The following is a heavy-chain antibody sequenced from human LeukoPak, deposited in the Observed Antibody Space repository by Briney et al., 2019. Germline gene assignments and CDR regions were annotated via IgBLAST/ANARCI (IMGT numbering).Heavy chain of an antibody. V-gene: IGHV3-73*01. CDR1: GFTFSGAH. CDR3: STAVRTRFDY. CDR2: IISKADGYAT. J-gene: IGHJ4*02. D-gene: IGHD1-1*01. Sequence: QSGGSLTLSCAASGFTFSGAHMHWVRQASGKGLEWVGRIISKADGYATAYAASMKGRFTISRDDSKNTAYLQMSSLKTEDTAVYFCSTAVRTRFDYWGQGILVTVSS.